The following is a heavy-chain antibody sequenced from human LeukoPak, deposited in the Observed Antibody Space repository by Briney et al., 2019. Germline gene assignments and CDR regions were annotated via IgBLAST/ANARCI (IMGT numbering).Heavy chain of an antibody. CDR1: GFTFSSFA. Sequence: PGGSLRLSCAASGFTFSSFAVHWVRQAPGKGLEWVALISIDGSIENHADSVKGRFTISRDNSKNTLYLQMNSLRPEDTAVYYCARDARLGELSFPGAYDLWGQGTMVIVSS. J-gene: IGHJ3*01. D-gene: IGHD3-16*02. CDR2: ISIDGSIE. V-gene: IGHV3-30-3*01. CDR3: ARDARLGELSFPGAYDL.